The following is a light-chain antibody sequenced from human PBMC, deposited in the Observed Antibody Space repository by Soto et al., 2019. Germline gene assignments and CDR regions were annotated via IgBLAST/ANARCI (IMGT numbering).Light chain of an antibody. CDR1: SSNIGAGYD. J-gene: IGLJ1*01. V-gene: IGLV1-40*01. CDR2: GNS. CDR3: QSYDRSLRTYV. Sequence: QSALTQPRSVTGAPGQRVTISCSGSSSNIGAGYDVNWYRQLPGTAPKLLIYGNSDRPSGVPDRFSGSKSGTSASLAITGLQAEDEADYFCQSYDRSLRTYVFGTGTKVTVL.